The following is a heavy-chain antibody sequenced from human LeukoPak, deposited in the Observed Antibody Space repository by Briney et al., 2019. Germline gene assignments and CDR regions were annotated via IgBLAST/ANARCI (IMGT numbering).Heavy chain of an antibody. CDR2: ISSSSSYT. D-gene: IGHD6-19*01. CDR3: ASNVAGKGDY. Sequence: GGSLRLSCAASGFTFSDYYMSWIRQAPGKGLEWVSYISSSSSYTNYADAVKGRFTISRDNAKNSLYLQMNSLRAEDTAVYYCASNVAGKGDYWGQGTLVTVSS. J-gene: IGHJ4*02. V-gene: IGHV3-11*06. CDR1: GFTFSDYY.